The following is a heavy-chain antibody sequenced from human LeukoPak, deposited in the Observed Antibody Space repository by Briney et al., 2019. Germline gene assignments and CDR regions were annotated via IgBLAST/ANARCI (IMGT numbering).Heavy chain of an antibody. CDR1: GGSISSADYY. J-gene: IGHJ5*02. CDR3: VRTTYYYLSGSFFPSNWFDP. CDR2: FYYSGST. Sequence: QTLSLTCTVSGGSISSADYYWSWIRQPPGKGLEWIGYFYYSGSTYYNPSLKSRVTISVDTSKNQFSLKLSSVTAADTAVYYCVRTTYYYLSGSFFPSNWFDPWGQGTLVTVSS. V-gene: IGHV4-30-4*01. D-gene: IGHD3-10*01.